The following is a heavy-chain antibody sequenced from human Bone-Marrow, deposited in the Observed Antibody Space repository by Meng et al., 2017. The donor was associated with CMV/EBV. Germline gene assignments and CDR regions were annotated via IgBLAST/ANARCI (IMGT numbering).Heavy chain of an antibody. CDR3: ARVSGDIVVVPAYV. Sequence: SETLSLTCTVSGGSISSSSYYWGWIRQPPGKGLEWIGSIYYSGSTYYNLSLKSRVTISVDTSKNQFSLKLSSVTAADTAVYYCARVSGDIVVVPAYVWGQGTLVTVSS. CDR2: IYYSGST. CDR1: GGSISSSSYY. J-gene: IGHJ4*02. D-gene: IGHD2-2*01. V-gene: IGHV4-39*07.